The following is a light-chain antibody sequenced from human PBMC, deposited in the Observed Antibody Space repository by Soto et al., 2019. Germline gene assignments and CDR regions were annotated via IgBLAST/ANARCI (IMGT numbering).Light chain of an antibody. V-gene: IGLV2-23*01. Sequence: QSVLTQPASVSGCPGQSITISCTGTSSDVGSYNLVSWYQQHPGKAPKLMIYEGSKRPSGVSNRFSGSKSGNTASLTISGLQAEDEADYYCCSYAGSSPPYVFGTGTKVTVL. J-gene: IGLJ1*01. CDR1: SSDVGSYNL. CDR2: EGS. CDR3: CSYAGSSPPYV.